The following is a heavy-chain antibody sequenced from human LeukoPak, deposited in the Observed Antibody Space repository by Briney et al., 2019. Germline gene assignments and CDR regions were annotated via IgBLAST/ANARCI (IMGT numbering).Heavy chain of an antibody. CDR3: ARGAADYGLDYFDY. V-gene: IGHV1-3*01. J-gene: IGHJ4*02. CDR2: INAGNGNT. CDR1: EYTFTSYA. D-gene: IGHD4-17*01. Sequence: ASVKVSCKASEYTFTSYAMHWVRQAPGQRLEWMGWINAGNGNTKYSQKFQGRVTITRDTSASTAYMELSSLRSEDTAVYYCARGAADYGLDYFDYWGQGTLVTVSS.